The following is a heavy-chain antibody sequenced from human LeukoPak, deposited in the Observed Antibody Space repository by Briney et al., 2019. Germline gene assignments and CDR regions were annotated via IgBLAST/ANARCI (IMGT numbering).Heavy chain of an antibody. J-gene: IGHJ4*02. CDR3: ARWGDFPGGFDY. CDR1: GGSISSSSYY. V-gene: IGHV4-39*01. D-gene: IGHD3-10*01. CDR2: IYYSGST. Sequence: SETLSLTCTVSGGSISSSSYYWGWIRQPPGKGLEWIGSIYYSGSTYYNPSLKSRVTISVDTSKNQLSLKLSSVTAADTAVYYCARWGDFPGGFDYWGQGTLVTVSS.